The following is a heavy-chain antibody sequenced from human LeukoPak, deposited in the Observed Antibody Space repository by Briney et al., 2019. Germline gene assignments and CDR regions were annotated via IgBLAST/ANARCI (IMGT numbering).Heavy chain of an antibody. CDR3: ARGGIAVAGKRGQIDY. D-gene: IGHD6-19*01. J-gene: IGHJ4*02. CDR2: INPNSGGT. Sequence: ASVKVSCKASGYTFTGYYMHWVRQAPGQGLEWMGWINPNSGGTNYAQKFQGRVTMTRDTSISTAYMELSRLRSDDTAVYYCARGGIAVAGKRGQIDYWGQGTLVTVSS. V-gene: IGHV1-2*02. CDR1: GYTFTGYY.